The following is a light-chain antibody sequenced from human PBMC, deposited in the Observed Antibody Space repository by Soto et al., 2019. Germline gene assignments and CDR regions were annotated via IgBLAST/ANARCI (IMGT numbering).Light chain of an antibody. V-gene: IGKV1-12*01. Sequence: DIQMTQSPSSLSAPVGDRVSISCRASQDIDKWLAWFQQKPGKAPKLLISAVSTLQNGVSSRFSGSGSGTDYTLTIQSLQPDDIGTYYCQQASSFPHTFGQGTKLEIK. CDR3: QQASSFPHT. CDR1: QDIDKW. CDR2: AVS. J-gene: IGKJ2*01.